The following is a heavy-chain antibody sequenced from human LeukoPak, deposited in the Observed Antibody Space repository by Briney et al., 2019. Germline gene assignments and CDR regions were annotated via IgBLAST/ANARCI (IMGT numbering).Heavy chain of an antibody. CDR1: GGTFSSYA. J-gene: IGHJ4*02. Sequence: SVKVSCKASGGTFSSYAISWVRQAPGQGLEWMGGIIPIFGTANYAQKFQGRVTITADKSTSTAYMELSSLRSEDTAVYYCASSNGYSSGWYLPITDYWGQGTLVTVSS. V-gene: IGHV1-69*06. D-gene: IGHD6-19*01. CDR2: IIPIFGTA. CDR3: ASSNGYSSGWYLPITDY.